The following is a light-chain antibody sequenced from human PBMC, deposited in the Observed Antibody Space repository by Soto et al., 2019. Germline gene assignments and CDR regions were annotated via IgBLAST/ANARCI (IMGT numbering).Light chain of an antibody. V-gene: IGLV1-51*01. CDR1: SSNIGNNY. CDR2: DNN. J-gene: IGLJ2*01. CDR3: GTWDSSLSAGVR. Sequence: QSVLTQPPSVSAAPGQKVTISCSGRSSNIGNNYVSWYQQLPGKAPKLLIYDNNKRPSGIPDRFSGSKSGTSATLGITGLQTGDEADYYCGTWDSSLSAGVRFGGGTKLTVL.